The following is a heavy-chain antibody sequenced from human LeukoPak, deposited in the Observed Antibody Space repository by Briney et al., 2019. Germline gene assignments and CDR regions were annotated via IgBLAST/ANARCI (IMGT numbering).Heavy chain of an antibody. CDR1: GYTFTSYY. Sequence: ASVKVSCKASGYTFTSYYMHWVRQAPGQGLEWMGIINPSGGSTSYAQKFQGRVTMTRDMSTSTVYMELSSLRSDETAVYYCARVESNYYYFDYWGQGTLVTVSS. D-gene: IGHD4-11*01. CDR2: INPSGGST. V-gene: IGHV1-46*01. J-gene: IGHJ4*02. CDR3: ARVESNYYYFDY.